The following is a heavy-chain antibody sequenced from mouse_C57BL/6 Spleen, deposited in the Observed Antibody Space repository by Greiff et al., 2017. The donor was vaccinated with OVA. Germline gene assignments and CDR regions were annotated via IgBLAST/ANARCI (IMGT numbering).Heavy chain of an antibody. J-gene: IGHJ4*01. D-gene: IGHD2-3*01. Sequence: QVQLKESGPGLVAPSQSLSITCTVSGFSLTSYGVDWVRQSPGKGLEWLGVIWGVGSTNYTSALKSSLSISKEHSKSQVFLKMNSLQTYDTAMYYCARNDGYYAWDYWGQGTSVTVSS. CDR3: ARNDGYYAWDY. V-gene: IGHV2-6*01. CDR2: IWGVGST. CDR1: GFSLTSYG.